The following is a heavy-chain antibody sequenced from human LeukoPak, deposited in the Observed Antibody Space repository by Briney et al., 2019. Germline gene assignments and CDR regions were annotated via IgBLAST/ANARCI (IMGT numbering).Heavy chain of an antibody. Sequence: ASVKVSCKASGYTFTSYDFNWLRQATGQGPEWMGWMNPNSGNTGYAQKFQGRVTMTRNTSISTAYMELSSLRSEDTAVYYCARELGIFDYWGQGTLVTVSS. D-gene: IGHD1-26*01. CDR1: GYTFTSYD. V-gene: IGHV1-8*01. CDR2: MNPNSGNT. J-gene: IGHJ4*02. CDR3: ARELGIFDY.